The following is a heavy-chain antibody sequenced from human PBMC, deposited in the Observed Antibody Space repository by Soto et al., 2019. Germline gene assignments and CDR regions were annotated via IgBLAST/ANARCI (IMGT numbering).Heavy chain of an antibody. V-gene: IGHV3-48*02. CDR2: ISSSSSTI. CDR3: ASTIYYDILTGYSNGAFDI. D-gene: IGHD3-9*01. CDR1: GFTFSSYS. Sequence: GSLRLSCAASGFTFSSYSMNWVRQAPGKGLEWVSYISSSSSTIYYADSVKGRFTISRDNAKNSLYLQMNSLRDEDTAVYYCASTIYYDILTGYSNGAFDIWGQGTMVTVSS. J-gene: IGHJ3*02.